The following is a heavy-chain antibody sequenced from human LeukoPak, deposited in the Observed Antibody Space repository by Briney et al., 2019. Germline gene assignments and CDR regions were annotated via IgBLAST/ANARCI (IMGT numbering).Heavy chain of an antibody. Sequence: ASVKVSCKASGYSFTDSYMHWVRQAPGQGLEWMGWINPKNGGPRFAQKFQGWVTLTTDTSISTAYMELTSLKSDDTAVYYCARLGPVMRGESDNWGQGTLVTVSS. CDR2: INPKNGGP. V-gene: IGHV1-2*04. CDR3: ARLGPVMRGESDN. J-gene: IGHJ4*02. D-gene: IGHD3-16*01. CDR1: GYSFTDSY.